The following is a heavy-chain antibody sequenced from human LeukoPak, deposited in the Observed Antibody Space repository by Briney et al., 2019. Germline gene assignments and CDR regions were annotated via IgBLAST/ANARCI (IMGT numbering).Heavy chain of an antibody. CDR2: IYYTGST. CDR3: ARHYYDSSGYYPVLYFDY. Sequence: SGTLSLTCSVSGGSIGNGAYYWAWIRQTPGKGLEWIGSIYYTGSTYYNPSLKSRVTISVDTSKNQFSLKLSSVTAADTAVYYCARHYYDSSGYYPVLYFDYWGQGTLVTVSS. CDR1: GGSIGNGAYY. V-gene: IGHV4-39*01. D-gene: IGHD3-22*01. J-gene: IGHJ4*02.